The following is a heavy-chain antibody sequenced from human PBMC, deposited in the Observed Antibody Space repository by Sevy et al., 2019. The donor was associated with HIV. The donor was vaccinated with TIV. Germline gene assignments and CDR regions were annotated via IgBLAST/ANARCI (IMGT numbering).Heavy chain of an antibody. V-gene: IGHV4-39*01. CDR1: GGSISSSSYY. CDR3: ARHVGGYGNFDY. Sequence: SETLSLTCTVSGGSISSSSYYWGWIRQPPGKGLEWIGSSYYSGSTYYNPSLKSRVTISVDTSKNQFSLKLSSVTAADTAVYYCARHVGGYGNFDYWGQGTLVTVSS. D-gene: IGHD5-12*01. J-gene: IGHJ4*02. CDR2: SYYSGST.